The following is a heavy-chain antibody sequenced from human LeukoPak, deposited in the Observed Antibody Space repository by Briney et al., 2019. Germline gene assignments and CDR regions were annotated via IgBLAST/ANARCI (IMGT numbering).Heavy chain of an antibody. CDR1: GFTFSSYA. Sequence: GGSLRLSCAASGFTFSSYAMSWVRQAPGKGLEWVSAISGSGGSTYYADSVKGRFTISADKSINTVYLQWISLKASDTAMYYCARENWGSGDYWGQGTLVTVSS. V-gene: IGHV3-23*01. D-gene: IGHD7-27*01. CDR2: ISGSGGST. CDR3: ARENWGSGDY. J-gene: IGHJ4*02.